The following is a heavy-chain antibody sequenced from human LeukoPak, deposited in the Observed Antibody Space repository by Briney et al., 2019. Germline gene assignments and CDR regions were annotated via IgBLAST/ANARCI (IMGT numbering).Heavy chain of an antibody. CDR2: ISYDGYDK. V-gene: IGHV3-30-3*01. J-gene: IGHJ4*02. CDR3: ARDFFPIVDSAWYEIGY. Sequence: GGSLRLSCAASGFTFNDYAMYWVRQTPGKGLEWVALISYDGYDKSYADSVRGRFTISRDNSKNTLYLQMDSLRSEDTAVYYCARDFFPIVDSAWYEIGYWGQGTLVTVSS. CDR1: GFTFNDYA. D-gene: IGHD2-21*01.